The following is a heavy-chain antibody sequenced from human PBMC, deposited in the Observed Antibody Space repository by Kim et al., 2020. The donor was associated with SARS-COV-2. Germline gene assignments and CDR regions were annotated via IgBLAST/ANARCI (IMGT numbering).Heavy chain of an antibody. J-gene: IGHJ4*02. Sequence: SETLSLTCTVSGASISSGGYYWSWIRQHQGKGLEWIAYIDYSGSTDDNPSVKSRLIISLDKSKNQISLKLSSVTAADTAVYYCVRGRRDGYNYFDYWGQGPLVTVSS. CDR1: GASISSGGYY. D-gene: IGHD5-12*01. CDR2: IDYSGST. V-gene: IGHV4-31*03. CDR3: VRGRRDGYNYFDY.